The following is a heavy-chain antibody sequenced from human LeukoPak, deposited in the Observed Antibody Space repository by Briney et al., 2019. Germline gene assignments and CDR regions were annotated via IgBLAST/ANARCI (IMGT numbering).Heavy chain of an antibody. D-gene: IGHD6-6*01. CDR2: ISSSSSYI. V-gene: IGHV3-21*01. J-gene: IGHJ4*02. Sequence: PGGSLRLSCAASGLTFSSYSMNWVRQAPGKGLDWVSSISSSSSYIYYADSAKGRFTISRDNAKNSLYLKMNSLRAEDTAVYYCARTIRGIAARGFDYWGQGTLVTVSS. CDR1: GLTFSSYS. CDR3: ARTIRGIAARGFDY.